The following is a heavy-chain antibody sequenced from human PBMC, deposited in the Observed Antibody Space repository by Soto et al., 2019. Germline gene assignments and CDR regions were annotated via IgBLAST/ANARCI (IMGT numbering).Heavy chain of an antibody. CDR3: ARGGSYGDYFDS. V-gene: IGHV4-59*01. CDR1: GDSIGINY. J-gene: IGHJ4*02. Sequence: PSETLSLTCTVSGDSIGINYLTWIRQSPGKGLEWIGYVYYTGITKHNPSLQSRVTISIDRSKNQFSLNLTSVTAADTAVYYCARGGSYGDYFDSWGQGTLVTVSS. D-gene: IGHD1-26*01. CDR2: VYYTGIT.